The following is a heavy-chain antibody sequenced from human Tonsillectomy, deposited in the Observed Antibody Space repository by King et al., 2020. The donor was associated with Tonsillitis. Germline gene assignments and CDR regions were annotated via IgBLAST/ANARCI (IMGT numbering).Heavy chain of an antibody. Sequence: VQLVESGGGLVKPGGSLRLSCAASGFTFSSYSMNWVRQAPGKGLEWVSSISSSSSYIYYADSVKGRFTISRDNAKNSLYLQMNSLRAEDTAVYYCAGGDTAMVDRQWFDPWGQGTLVTVSS. D-gene: IGHD5-18*01. J-gene: IGHJ5*02. V-gene: IGHV3-21*01. CDR1: GFTFSSYS. CDR3: AGGDTAMVDRQWFDP. CDR2: ISSSSSYI.